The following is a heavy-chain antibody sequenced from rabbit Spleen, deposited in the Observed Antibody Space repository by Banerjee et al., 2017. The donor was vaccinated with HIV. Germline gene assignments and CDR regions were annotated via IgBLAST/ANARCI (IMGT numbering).Heavy chain of an antibody. CDR2: IYAGSSGCT. Sequence: QEQLEESGGGLVQPEGSLTLTCTASGFTFSSSYWICWVRQAPGKGLEWIACIYAGSSGCTYYANWAKVRFPVSKTTSTTVTLQMTTLTATATATYFCARDTSSSFSSYGMDLWGQGTLVTVS. J-gene: IGHJ6*01. CDR1: GFTFSSSYW. V-gene: IGHV1S45*01. CDR3: ARDTSSSFSSYGMDL. D-gene: IGHD1-1*01.